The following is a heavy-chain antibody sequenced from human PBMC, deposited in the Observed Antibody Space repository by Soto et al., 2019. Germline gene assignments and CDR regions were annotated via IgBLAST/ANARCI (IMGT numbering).Heavy chain of an antibody. CDR2: ISAYNGNT. CDR1: GYTFTSYG. D-gene: IGHD3-3*01. V-gene: IGHV1-18*01. Sequence: ASVKVSCKASGYTFTSYGISWVRQAPGQGLEWMGWISAYNGNTNYAQKLQGRVTMTTDTSTSTAYMELRSLRSDDTAVYYCARTTVLRFLEWLLKGDYMDVWGKGTKVTVSS. J-gene: IGHJ6*03. CDR3: ARTTVLRFLEWLLKGDYMDV.